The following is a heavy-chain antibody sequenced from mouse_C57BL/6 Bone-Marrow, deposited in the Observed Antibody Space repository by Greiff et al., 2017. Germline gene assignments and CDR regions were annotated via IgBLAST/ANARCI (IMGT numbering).Heavy chain of an antibody. CDR3: ARWWLLRLYYYAMDY. CDR1: GYTFTSYW. V-gene: IGHV1-55*01. J-gene: IGHJ4*01. D-gene: IGHD2-3*01. CDR2: IYPGSGST. Sequence: QVQLQQPGAELVKPGASVKMSCKASGYTFTSYWITWVKQRPGQGLEWIGDIYPGSGSTNYNEKFKSKATLTVDPSSSTAYMQLSSLTSEDSAVYYCARWWLLRLYYYAMDYWGQGTSVTVSS.